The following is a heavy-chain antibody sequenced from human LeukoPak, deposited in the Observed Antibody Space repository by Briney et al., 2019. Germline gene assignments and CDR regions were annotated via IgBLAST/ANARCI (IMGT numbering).Heavy chain of an antibody. CDR3: TRGSSGRRDN. Sequence: VASVKVSCKASGYTFTSCDINWVRQATGQGLEWMGWMNPISGNTGYGQSFQGRITMTRDISIGTAYMELSNLTSEDTAIYYCTRGSSGRRDNWGQGTLVTVSA. J-gene: IGHJ4*02. CDR2: MNPISGNT. V-gene: IGHV1-8*01. D-gene: IGHD6-19*01. CDR1: GYTFTSCD.